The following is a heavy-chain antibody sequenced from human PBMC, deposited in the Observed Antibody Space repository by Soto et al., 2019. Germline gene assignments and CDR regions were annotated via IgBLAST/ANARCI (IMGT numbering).Heavy chain of an antibody. CDR2: ISYDGSNK. V-gene: IGHV3-30*04. CDR1: GFTFSSYA. CDR3: ARASHFHIFTGYSTKWGSAFYI. Sequence: GGSLRLSCAASGFTFSSYAMHWVRQAPGKGLEWVAVISYDGSNKYYADSVKGRFTISRDNSKNTLYLQMNSLRAEDTAVYYCARASHFHIFTGYSTKWGSAFYIWGQGTMVTVSS. D-gene: IGHD3-9*01. J-gene: IGHJ3*02.